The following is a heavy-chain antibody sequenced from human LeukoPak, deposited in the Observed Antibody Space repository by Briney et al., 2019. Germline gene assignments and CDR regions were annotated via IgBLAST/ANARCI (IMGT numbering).Heavy chain of an antibody. CDR1: GFTFSSYE. J-gene: IGHJ4*02. V-gene: IGHV3-48*03. Sequence: PGGSLGLSCAASGFTFSSYEMNWVRQAPGKGLEWVSHIGNRGTTIFYADSVKGRFTISRDNAKNSLSLQMNSLRAEDAAIYYCARGDRLTTLDCWGQGTLVTVS. D-gene: IGHD3-16*01. CDR3: ARGDRLTTLDC. CDR2: IGNRGTTI.